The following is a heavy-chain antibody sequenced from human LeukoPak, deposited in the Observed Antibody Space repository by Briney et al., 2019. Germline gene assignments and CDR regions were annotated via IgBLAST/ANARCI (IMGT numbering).Heavy chain of an antibody. CDR3: ARDHGYYDSSGYPD. CDR1: GFTFSSYG. J-gene: IGHJ4*02. CDR2: IWYDGSNK. V-gene: IGHV3-33*01. D-gene: IGHD3-22*01. Sequence: PGGSLRLSCAASGFTFSSYGMHWVRQAPGKGLEWVAVIWYDGSNKYYAGSVKGRFTISRDNSKNTLYLQMNSLRAEDTAVYYCARDHGYYDSSGYPDWGQGTLVTVSS.